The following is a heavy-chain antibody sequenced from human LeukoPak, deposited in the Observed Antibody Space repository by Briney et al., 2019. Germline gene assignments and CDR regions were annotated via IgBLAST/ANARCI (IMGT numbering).Heavy chain of an antibody. Sequence: GGSLRLSCAASGFTFSSYALSWVRQAPGKGLEWVSAITGSGGSTYYAGSVKGRFTISRDNSKNTLYLQMNSLRAEDTAIYYCAKDGLRGGSRMYYYMDVWGKGTTVTVSS. J-gene: IGHJ6*03. D-gene: IGHD1-26*01. CDR1: GFTFSSYA. V-gene: IGHV3-23*01. CDR2: ITGSGGST. CDR3: AKDGLRGGSRMYYYMDV.